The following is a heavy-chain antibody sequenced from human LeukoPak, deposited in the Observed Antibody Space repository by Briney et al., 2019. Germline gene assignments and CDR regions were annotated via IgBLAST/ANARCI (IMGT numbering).Heavy chain of an antibody. CDR3: ARAPSGWDAFDI. CDR1: GGSISSYY. CDR2: IYYSGST. D-gene: IGHD6-19*01. J-gene: IGHJ3*02. V-gene: IGHV4-59*01. Sequence: SETLSLTCTVSGGSISSYYWSWIRQPPGKGLEWIGYIYYSGSTNYNPSHKSRVTISVDTSKIQFSLKLSSVTAADTAVYYCARAPSGWDAFDIWGQGTMVTVSS.